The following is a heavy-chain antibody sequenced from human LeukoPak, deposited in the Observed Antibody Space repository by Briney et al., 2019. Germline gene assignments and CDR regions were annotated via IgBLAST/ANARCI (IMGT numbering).Heavy chain of an antibody. CDR1: GGSFSGYY. Sequence: SETLSLTCAVCGGSFSGYYWSWIRQPPGKGLEWIGEINHSGSTNYNPSLKSRVTISVDTSKNQFSLKLSSVTAADTAVYYCARGVVYYDFWSGYYSVTNWFDPWGQGTLVTVSS. J-gene: IGHJ5*02. CDR2: INHSGST. CDR3: ARGVVYYDFWSGYYSVTNWFDP. D-gene: IGHD3-3*01. V-gene: IGHV4-34*01.